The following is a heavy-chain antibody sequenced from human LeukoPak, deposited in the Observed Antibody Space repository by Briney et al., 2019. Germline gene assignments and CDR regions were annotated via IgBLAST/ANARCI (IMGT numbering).Heavy chain of an antibody. D-gene: IGHD1-1*01. CDR3: ARGGQTTLDLGDY. CDR1: GFTFSSYW. CDR2: INSDGSRT. V-gene: IGHV3-74*01. J-gene: IGHJ4*02. Sequence: GGSLRLSCAASGFTFSSYWMHWVRQAQGKGLVWVSRINSDGSRTSHADSVKGRITHSINNARNTMYLQMNSMKAADTAVYYCARGGQTTLDLGDYWGQGTLVTVSS.